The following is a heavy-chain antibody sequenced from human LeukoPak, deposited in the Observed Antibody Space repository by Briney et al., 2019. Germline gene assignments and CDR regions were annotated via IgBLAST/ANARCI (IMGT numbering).Heavy chain of an antibody. Sequence: RTVGSLRLSCAVSGFSFSNYAMSWVRQFPGKGLEWVSGISGTGGNTYYADSVKGRFTISRDNSKNMLYLQMNTLTAEDTAIYFCAKDFEFKWQQPSDHWGQGTPVTVSS. V-gene: IGHV3-23*01. D-gene: IGHD1/OR15-1a*01. J-gene: IGHJ4*02. CDR3: AKDFEFKWQQPSDH. CDR2: ISGTGGNT. CDR1: GFSFSNYA.